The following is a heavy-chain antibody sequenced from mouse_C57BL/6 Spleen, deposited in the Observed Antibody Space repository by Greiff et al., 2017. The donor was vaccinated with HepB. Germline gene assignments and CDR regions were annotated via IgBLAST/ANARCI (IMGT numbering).Heavy chain of an antibody. CDR1: GYTFTSYW. CDR3: EISPFYYDYDEGAMDY. Sequence: QVQLQQPGAELVKPGASVKVSCKASGYTFTSYWMHWVKQRPGQGLEWIGRIHPSDSDTNYNQKFKGKATLTVDKSSSTAYMQLSSLTSEDSAVYYCEISPFYYDYDEGAMDYWGQGTSVTVSS. J-gene: IGHJ4*01. D-gene: IGHD2-4*01. V-gene: IGHV1-74*01. CDR2: IHPSDSDT.